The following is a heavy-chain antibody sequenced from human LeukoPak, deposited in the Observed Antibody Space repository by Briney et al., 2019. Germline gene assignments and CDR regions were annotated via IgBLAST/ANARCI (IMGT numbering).Heavy chain of an antibody. V-gene: IGHV5-51*01. CDR2: IYPGDSDT. D-gene: IGHD2-21*02. CDR3: ARPSPYCGGDCYFDY. CDR1: GYSFTNYW. J-gene: IGHJ4*02. Sequence: GESLKISCKGSGYSFTNYWIVWVRQMPGKGLEWMGIIYPGDSDTRYSPSFQGQVTISADKSINTAYLQWSSLKASDTAMYYCARPSPYCGGDCYFDYWGQGTLVTVSS.